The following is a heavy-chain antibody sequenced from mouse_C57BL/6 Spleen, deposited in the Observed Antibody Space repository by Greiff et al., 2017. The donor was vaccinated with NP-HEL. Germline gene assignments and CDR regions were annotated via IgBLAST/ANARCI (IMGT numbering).Heavy chain of an antibody. Sequence: EVQRVESGEGLVKPGGSLKLSCAASGFTFSSYAMSWVRQTPEKRLEWVAYISSGGDYIYYADTVKGRFTISRDNARNTLYLQMSSLKSEDTAMYYCTRGPDGYYGYFDVWGTGTTVTVSS. V-gene: IGHV5-9-1*02. J-gene: IGHJ1*03. CDR1: GFTFSSYA. D-gene: IGHD2-3*01. CDR2: ISSGGDYI. CDR3: TRGPDGYYGYFDV.